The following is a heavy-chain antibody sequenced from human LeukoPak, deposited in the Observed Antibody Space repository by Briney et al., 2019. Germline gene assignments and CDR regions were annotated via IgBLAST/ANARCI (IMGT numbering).Heavy chain of an antibody. CDR1: GGTFSSYA. Sequence: ASVKVSCKASGGTFSSYAISWVRQATGQGLEWMGWMNPNSGATGYAQKFQGGVTMTRDTSINTAYMELSSLRSEDTAVYYCARWLVRGSRSSYFDYWGQGTLVTVSS. V-gene: IGHV1-8*02. D-gene: IGHD6-6*01. J-gene: IGHJ4*02. CDR2: MNPNSGAT. CDR3: ARWLVRGSRSSYFDY.